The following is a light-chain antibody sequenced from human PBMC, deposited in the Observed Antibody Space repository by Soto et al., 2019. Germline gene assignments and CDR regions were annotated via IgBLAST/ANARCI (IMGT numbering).Light chain of an antibody. J-gene: IGLJ1*01. CDR1: SSDVGSYNY. CDR2: DVS. V-gene: IGLV2-14*03. Sequence: QSVLTQSASVSGSPGQSIIISCTGTSSDVGSYNYVSWYQHHPGKAPKFMIYDVSNRPSGVSNRFSGSKSGNTASLTISGLQAEDEADYYSSSYTTSGTLVFGSGTKVTVL. CDR3: SSYTTSGTLV.